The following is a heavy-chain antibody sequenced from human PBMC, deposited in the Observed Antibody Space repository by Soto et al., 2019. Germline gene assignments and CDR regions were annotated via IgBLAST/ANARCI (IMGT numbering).Heavy chain of an antibody. CDR3: AREGGAVARIDYYGMDV. D-gene: IGHD6-19*01. V-gene: IGHV3-30-3*01. CDR1: GFTFSSYA. CDR2: ISYDGSNK. Sequence: QVQLVESGGGVVQPGRSLRLSCAASGFTFSSYAMHWVRQAPGKGLEWVAVISYDGSNKYYADSVKGRFTISRDNSKNTLYLEMNSLRAEDTAVYYCAREGGAVARIDYYGMDVWGQGTTVTVSS. J-gene: IGHJ6*02.